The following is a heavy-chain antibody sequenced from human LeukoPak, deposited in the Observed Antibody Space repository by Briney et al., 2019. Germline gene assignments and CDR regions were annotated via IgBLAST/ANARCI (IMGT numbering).Heavy chain of an antibody. CDR2: INPNSGGT. Sequence: ASVKVSCKASGYTFTGYYMHWVRQAPGQGLEWMGWINPNSGGTNYAQTFQGRVTMTRDTSISTAYMELSRLRSDDTAVYYCARDLTGDYVDYWGQGTLVTVSS. CDR1: GYTFTGYY. CDR3: ARDLTGDYVDY. V-gene: IGHV1-2*02. J-gene: IGHJ4*02. D-gene: IGHD1-14*01.